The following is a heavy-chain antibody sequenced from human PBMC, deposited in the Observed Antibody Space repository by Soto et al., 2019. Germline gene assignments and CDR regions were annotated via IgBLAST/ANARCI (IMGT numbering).Heavy chain of an antibody. CDR2: ISSSGSTI. J-gene: IGHJ3*02. CDR3: ARTMTTVTPDAFDI. CDR1: GFTFSSFE. V-gene: IGHV3-48*03. Sequence: EVQLVESGGGLVQPGGSLRLSCAASGFTFSSFEMNWVRQAPGKGLEWVSYISSSGSTIYYADSVKGRFTISRDTAKNSLYLQMTSLRAEDTAVYYCARTMTTVTPDAFDIWGQGTMVTVSS. D-gene: IGHD4-4*01.